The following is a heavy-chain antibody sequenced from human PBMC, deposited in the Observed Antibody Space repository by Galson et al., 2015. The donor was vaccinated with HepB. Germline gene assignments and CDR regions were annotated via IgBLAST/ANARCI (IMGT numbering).Heavy chain of an antibody. D-gene: IGHD4-11*01. Sequence: SVKVSCKASGYTFTGYYMHWVRQAPGQGLEWMGWINPNSGGTNYAQKFQGRVTMTRDTSISTAYMELSRLRSDDTAVYYCARDSSTVTTINKYNWFDPWGQGTLVTVSS. CDR3: ARDSSTVTTINKYNWFDP. CDR2: INPNSGGT. J-gene: IGHJ5*02. V-gene: IGHV1-2*02. CDR1: GYTFTGYY.